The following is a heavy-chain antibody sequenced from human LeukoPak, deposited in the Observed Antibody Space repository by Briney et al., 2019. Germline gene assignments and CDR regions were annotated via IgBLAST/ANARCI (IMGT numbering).Heavy chain of an antibody. CDR3: ASQQSFHYYYMDV. Sequence: PGGSLRLSCAASGFTFNTYWMHWVRQAPGKGLVWVSSINADGSSTSYAGSMKGRFTISRDNAKNTLYLQMNSLRAEDTAVYYCASQQSFHYYYMDVWGKGTTVTVSS. V-gene: IGHV3-74*01. CDR2: INADGSST. D-gene: IGHD2/OR15-2a*01. J-gene: IGHJ6*03. CDR1: GFTFNTYW.